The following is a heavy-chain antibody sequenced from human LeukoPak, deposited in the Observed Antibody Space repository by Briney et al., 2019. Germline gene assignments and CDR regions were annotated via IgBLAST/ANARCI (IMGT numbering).Heavy chain of an antibody. J-gene: IGHJ2*01. CDR2: IFYSGIAST. V-gene: IGHV4-59*01. CDR3: AREKSSSDWMSRRYFDL. Sequence: SETLSLTCTVSSGSISSYYWSWIRQSPGKGLEWIGYIFYSGIASTHYNPSLMSRVTISVDTSKNQFSLNLSSVTAADTAVYYCAREKSSSDWMSRRYFDLWGRGTVVTVSS. CDR1: SGSISSYY. D-gene: IGHD6-19*01.